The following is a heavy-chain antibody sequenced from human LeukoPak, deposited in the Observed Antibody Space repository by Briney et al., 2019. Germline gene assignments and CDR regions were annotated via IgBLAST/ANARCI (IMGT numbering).Heavy chain of an antibody. J-gene: IGHJ6*02. CDR2: INPNSGGT. D-gene: IGHD4-17*01. CDR3: ARGPETTVSYYYYYYGMDV. V-gene: IGHV1-2*02. Sequence: ASVKVSCKASGYTFTGYYMHWVRQAPGQGLEWMGWINPNSGGTNCAQKFQGRVTMTRDTSISTAYMELSRLRSDDTAVYYCARGPETTVSYYYYYYGMDVWGQGTTVTVSS. CDR1: GYTFTGYY.